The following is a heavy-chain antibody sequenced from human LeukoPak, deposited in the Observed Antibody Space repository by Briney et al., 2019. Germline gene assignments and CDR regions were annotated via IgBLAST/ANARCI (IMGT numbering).Heavy chain of an antibody. Sequence: PSETLSLTCTVSGGSISSSSYYWGWIRQPPGKGLEWIGSIYYSGSTYYNPSLKSRVTISVDTSKNQFSLKLSSVTAADTAVYYCARASDYGSGSYSLGFDPWGQGTLVTVSS. V-gene: IGHV4-39*07. D-gene: IGHD3-10*01. CDR3: ARASDYGSGSYSLGFDP. J-gene: IGHJ5*02. CDR1: GGSISSSSYY. CDR2: IYYSGST.